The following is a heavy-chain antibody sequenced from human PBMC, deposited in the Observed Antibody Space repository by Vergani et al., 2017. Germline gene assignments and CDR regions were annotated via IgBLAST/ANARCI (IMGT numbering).Heavy chain of an antibody. D-gene: IGHD6-19*01. Sequence: EVQLVESGGGLVQPGGSLRLSCAASGFTFSSYEMNWVRQAPGKGLEWVSYISSSGSTIYYADSVKGRFTISRDNAKNSLYLQMNSLRAEDTAVYYCANGPLSLGGWYGPFDYWGQGTLVTVSS. CDR3: ANGPLSLGGWYGPFDY. CDR1: GFTFSSYE. J-gene: IGHJ4*02. V-gene: IGHV3-48*03. CDR2: ISSSGSTI.